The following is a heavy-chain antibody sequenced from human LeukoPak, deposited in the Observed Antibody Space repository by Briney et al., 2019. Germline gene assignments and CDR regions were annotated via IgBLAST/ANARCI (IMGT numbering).Heavy chain of an antibody. J-gene: IGHJ4*02. V-gene: IGHV1-18*01. CDR2: ISAYNGNT. D-gene: IGHD6-13*01. Sequence: GASVKVSCKASGYTFSSYGISWVRQAPGQGLEWMGWISAYNGNTNYARKLQGRVTMTTDTSTSTAYMELRSLRSDDTAVYYCARVRIEQQPYDYWGQGTLVTVSS. CDR1: GYTFSSYG. CDR3: ARVRIEQQPYDY.